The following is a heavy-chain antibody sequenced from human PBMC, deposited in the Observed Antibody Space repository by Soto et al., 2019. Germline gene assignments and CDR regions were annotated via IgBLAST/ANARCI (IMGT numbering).Heavy chain of an antibody. V-gene: IGHV3-53*01. D-gene: IGHD6-6*01. CDR1: GFTVSSNY. Sequence: EVQLVESGGGLIQPGGSLRLSCAASGFTVSSNYMSWVRQAPGKGLEWVSVIYSGGSTYYADSVKGRFTISRDNSKNTLYLQMNSLRAEDTAVYYCARSPEYSSYPLGSFDIWGQGTMVTVSS. J-gene: IGHJ3*02. CDR2: IYSGGST. CDR3: ARSPEYSSYPLGSFDI.